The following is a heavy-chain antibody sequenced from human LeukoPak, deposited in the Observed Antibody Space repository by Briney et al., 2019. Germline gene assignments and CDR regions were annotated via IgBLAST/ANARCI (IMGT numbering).Heavy chain of an antibody. D-gene: IGHD2-21*01. CDR2: LYYSGTV. V-gene: IGHV4-39*01. CDR1: GSSISSSDFY. Sequence: SETLSLTCTVSGSSISSSDFYWGWIRQPPGRGLEWIGSLYYSGTVYYNPSLESRVTMFMDTSKNKFSLKVTSVTAADTAVYFCARHSGDDLEDTFDYWGRGTLVTVSS. CDR3: ARHSGDDLEDTFDY. J-gene: IGHJ4*02.